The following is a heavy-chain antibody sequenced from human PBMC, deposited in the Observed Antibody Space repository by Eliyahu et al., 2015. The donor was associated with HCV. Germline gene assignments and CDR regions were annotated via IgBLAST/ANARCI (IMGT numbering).Heavy chain of an antibody. J-gene: IGHJ6*02. V-gene: IGHV4-34*01. CDR1: GGSFSGYY. Sequence: QVQLQQWGAGLLKPSETLSLTCAXYGGSFSGYYWNXXXQPPGKGLEWIGXXNXIGSTNXTPPLKSPVTISMDTSRKRFYLKLSSVTAADTALYYCARGSCSSNSCHTRYGMDVWGQGTTVTVSS. CDR2: XNXIGST. CDR3: ARGSCSSNSCHTRYGMDV. D-gene: IGHD2-2*01.